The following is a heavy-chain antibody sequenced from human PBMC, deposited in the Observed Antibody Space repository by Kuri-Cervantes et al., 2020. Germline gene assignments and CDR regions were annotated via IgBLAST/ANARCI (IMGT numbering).Heavy chain of an antibody. V-gene: IGHV1-8*01. CDR3: ARAYSSYVYGMDV. CDR1: GYTFTSYD. CDR2: MNPNSGNT. Sequence: GESLKISCKASGYTFTSYDINWVRQATGQGLEWMGWMNPNSGNTGYAQKFQGRVTMTRNTSISTAYMELSSLRSEDTAVYYRARAYSSYVYGMDVWGQGTTVTVSS. D-gene: IGHD4-11*01. J-gene: IGHJ6*02.